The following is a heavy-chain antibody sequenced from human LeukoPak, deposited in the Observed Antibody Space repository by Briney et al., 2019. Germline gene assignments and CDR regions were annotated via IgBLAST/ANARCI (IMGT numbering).Heavy chain of an antibody. CDR2: INPNSAAS. V-gene: IGHV1-2*06. CDR1: GYTFTSYY. CDR3: ARDFYGSRPGAFDY. J-gene: IGHJ4*02. Sequence: ASVKVSCKASGYTFTSYYMHWVRQAPGQGLEWMGQINPNSAASHYAQKFQDRVTMTSDTSINMAYTELRSLRSDDTAVYYCARDFYGSRPGAFDYWGQGTLITVSS. D-gene: IGHD3-10*01.